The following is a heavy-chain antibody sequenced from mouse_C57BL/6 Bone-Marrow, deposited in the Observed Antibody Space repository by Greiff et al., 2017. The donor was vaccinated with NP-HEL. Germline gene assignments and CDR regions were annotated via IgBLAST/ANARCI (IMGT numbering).Heavy chain of an antibody. D-gene: IGHD1-1*01. CDR2: INPYNGDT. CDR1: GYSFTGYF. Sequence: EVKLVESGPELVKPGDSVKISCKASGYSFTGYFMNWVMQSHGKSLEWIGRINPYNGDTFYNQKFKGKATLTVDKSSSTAHMELRSLTSEDSAVYYCAALGITTVVARYFDVWGTGTTVTVSS. CDR3: AALGITTVVARYFDV. V-gene: IGHV1-20*01. J-gene: IGHJ1*03.